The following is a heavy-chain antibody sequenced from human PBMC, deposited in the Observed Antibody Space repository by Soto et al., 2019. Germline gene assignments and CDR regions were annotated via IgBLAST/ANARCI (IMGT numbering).Heavy chain of an antibody. D-gene: IGHD3-3*01. CDR2: SYYSGST. J-gene: IGHJ5*02. CDR3: ATYDFWSGYPVGDWFDP. V-gene: IGHV4-31*03. CDR1: GASISSGGYY. Sequence: SETLSLTCTVSGASISSGGYYWSWIRQHPEKGLEWIGYSYYSGSTYYNPSLKSRVSISVDTSKNQFSLKLSSVTAADTAVYYCATYDFWSGYPVGDWFDPWGQGTLVTVSS.